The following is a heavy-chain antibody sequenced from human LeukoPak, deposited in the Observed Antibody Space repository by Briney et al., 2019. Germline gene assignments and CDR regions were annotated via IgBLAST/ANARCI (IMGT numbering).Heavy chain of an antibody. D-gene: IGHD1-20*01. CDR3: AKGPLITGIDYFDY. CDR1: GFTVSSNY. Sequence: GGSLRLSCAASGFTVSSNYMSWVRQAPGKGLEWVSVIYSGGSTYYADSVKGRFTISRDNSKNTLYLQMNSLRAEDTAVYYCAKGPLITGIDYFDYWGQGTLVTVSS. V-gene: IGHV3-66*02. J-gene: IGHJ4*02. CDR2: IYSGGST.